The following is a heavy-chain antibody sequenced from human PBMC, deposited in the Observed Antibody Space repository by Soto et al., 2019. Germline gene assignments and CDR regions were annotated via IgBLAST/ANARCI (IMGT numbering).Heavy chain of an antibody. Sequence: SETLSLTCTVSGGSISSGDYYWSWIRQPPGKGLEWIGYIYYSGSTYYNPSPKSRVTISVDTSKNQFSLKLSSVTAADTAVYYCARDDRYDRDAFDIWGQGTMVTVS. CDR3: ARDDRYDRDAFDI. CDR2: IYYSGST. J-gene: IGHJ3*02. CDR1: GGSISSGDYY. D-gene: IGHD3-22*01. V-gene: IGHV4-30-4*01.